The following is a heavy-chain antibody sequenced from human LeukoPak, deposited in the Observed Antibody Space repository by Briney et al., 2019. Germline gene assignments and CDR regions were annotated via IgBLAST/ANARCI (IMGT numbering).Heavy chain of an antibody. CDR3: ARGSIAAAGIGYFDY. Sequence: SETLSLTCTVSGGSISSGDYYWSWIRQPPGKGLEWIGYIYYSGSTYFNPSLKSRVTISVDTSKNQFSLKLSSVTAADTAVYYCARGSIAAAGIGYFDYWGQGTLVTVSS. J-gene: IGHJ4*02. CDR2: IYYSGST. D-gene: IGHD6-13*01. CDR1: GGSISSGDYY. V-gene: IGHV4-30-4*08.